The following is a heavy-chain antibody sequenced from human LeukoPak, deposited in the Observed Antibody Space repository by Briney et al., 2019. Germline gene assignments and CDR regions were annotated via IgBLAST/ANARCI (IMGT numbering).Heavy chain of an antibody. D-gene: IGHD3-3*01. CDR1: GFTFDDYA. J-gene: IGHJ6*02. CDR2: MSWNSGSI. CDR3: AKENLRFLEWLPHRGGMDV. Sequence: GRSLRLSCAASGFTFDDYAMHWVRQAPGKGLEWVSGMSWNSGSIGYADSVKGRFTISRDNAKNSLYLQMNSLRAEDTALYYCAKENLRFLEWLPHRGGMDVWGQGTTVTVSS. V-gene: IGHV3-9*01.